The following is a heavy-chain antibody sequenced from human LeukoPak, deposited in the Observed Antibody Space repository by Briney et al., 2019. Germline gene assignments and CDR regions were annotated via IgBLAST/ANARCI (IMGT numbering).Heavy chain of an antibody. V-gene: IGHV1-46*01. CDR1: GYTFTNFY. CDR3: ATRILRGDYMDV. D-gene: IGHD5-24*01. Sequence: EASVKVSCKASGYTFTNFYMHWVRQASGQGLEWMGIINPSGGSTSYAQKFQGRVTMTRDTSTSTVYMELSSLRSEDTAVYYCATRILRGDYMDVWGKGTTVTISS. CDR2: INPSGGST. J-gene: IGHJ6*03.